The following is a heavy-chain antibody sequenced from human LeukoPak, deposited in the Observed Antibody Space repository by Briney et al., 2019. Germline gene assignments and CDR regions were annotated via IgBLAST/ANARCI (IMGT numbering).Heavy chain of an antibody. V-gene: IGHV3-30*18. D-gene: IGHD4-17*01. CDR2: ISYDGSNK. CDR3: AKDLGDYGSY. CDR1: GFTFSSYV. Sequence: PGRSLRLSCAASGFTFSSYVTHWVRQAPGKGLEWVAIISYDGSNKYYADSVKGRFTISRDNSKNTLYLQMNSLRAEDTAVYYCAKDLGDYGSYWGQGTLVTVSS. J-gene: IGHJ1*01.